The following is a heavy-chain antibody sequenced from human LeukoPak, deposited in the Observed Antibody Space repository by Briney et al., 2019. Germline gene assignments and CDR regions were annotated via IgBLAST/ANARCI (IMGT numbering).Heavy chain of an antibody. CDR2: ISSSSSYI. CDR3: ARDGHSST. D-gene: IGHD5-18*01. V-gene: IGHV3-21*01. J-gene: IGHJ4*02. Sequence: PGGSLRLSCAASGFTFSIYGMNWARQAPGKGLEWVSSISSSSSYISYADSVKGRFTISRDNAKNSLYLQMNSLRAEDTAICYCARDGHSSTWGQGTLVTVSS. CDR1: GFTFSIYG.